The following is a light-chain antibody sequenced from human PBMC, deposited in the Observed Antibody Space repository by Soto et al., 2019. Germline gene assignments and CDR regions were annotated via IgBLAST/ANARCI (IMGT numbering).Light chain of an antibody. CDR1: QSVSNTY. J-gene: IGKJ1*01. Sequence: EIVLTQSPGTLSLSRGERATLSCRASQSVSNTYLAWYQHKVGQSPRLLIYGASNRAPGIPDRFSGSGSGTAFTLTISSLEPEAVAVYYCQQYAASPRTFGQGTQVEVK. CDR2: GAS. V-gene: IGKV3-20*01. CDR3: QQYAASPRT.